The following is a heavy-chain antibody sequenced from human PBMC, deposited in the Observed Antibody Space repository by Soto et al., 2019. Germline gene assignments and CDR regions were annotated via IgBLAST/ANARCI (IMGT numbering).Heavy chain of an antibody. CDR2: ISGGGGRI. J-gene: IGHJ4*02. D-gene: IGHD2-2*01. CDR1: GFTFSNYD. V-gene: IGHV3-23*01. CDR3: ATRPASLVCFDY. Sequence: EVQLLESGGGLVQPGGSLRLSCAASGFTFSNYDMSWVRQAPGKGLEWVSTISGGGGRIYYSDCVKGRFTISIDNSKNTLYMQMTSLRAEDTAVYYCATRPASLVCFDYWGQGTLVTVSS.